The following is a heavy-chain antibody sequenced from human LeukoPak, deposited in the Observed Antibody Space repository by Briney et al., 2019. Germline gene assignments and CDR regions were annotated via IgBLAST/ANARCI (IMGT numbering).Heavy chain of an antibody. V-gene: IGHV5-51*01. J-gene: IGHJ4*02. Sequence: GESLKISCKASGYTFTGFWIGWVRQVPGKGLECMGFIYPGDSESIYSPSFQGQVSVSADKSIRTAYLQWRSLKDSDSAIYYCARGRGGYSGYENFDFWGQGALVTVSS. D-gene: IGHD5-12*01. CDR2: IYPGDSES. CDR1: GYTFTGFW. CDR3: ARGRGGYSGYENFDF.